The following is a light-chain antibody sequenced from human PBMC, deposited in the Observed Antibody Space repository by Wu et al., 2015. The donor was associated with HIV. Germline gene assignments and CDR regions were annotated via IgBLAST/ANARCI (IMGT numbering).Light chain of an antibody. Sequence: DIQMTQSPSSLSASIRDRVTITCRASQSISSYLNWYQQKPGKAPKLLIYAASTLQSGVPSRFSGSGSGTDFTLTISSLQPEDFASYYCQQSYSTPYSFGQGDQAGDQT. J-gene: IGKJ2*03. CDR1: QSISSY. CDR2: AAS. CDR3: QQSYSTPYS. V-gene: IGKV1-39*01.